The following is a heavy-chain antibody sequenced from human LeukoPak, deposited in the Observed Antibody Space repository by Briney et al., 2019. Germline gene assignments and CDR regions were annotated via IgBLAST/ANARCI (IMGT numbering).Heavy chain of an antibody. CDR3: AKSIAVAATGHAFDI. CDR1: GFTFSSYG. CDR2: ISYDGSNK. D-gene: IGHD6-19*01. V-gene: IGHV3-30*18. J-gene: IGHJ3*02. Sequence: GRSLRPSCAASGFTFSSYGMHWVRQAPGKGLEWVAVISYDGSNKYYADSVKGRFTISRDNSKNTLYLQMNSLRAEDTAVYYCAKSIAVAATGHAFDIWGQGTMVTVSS.